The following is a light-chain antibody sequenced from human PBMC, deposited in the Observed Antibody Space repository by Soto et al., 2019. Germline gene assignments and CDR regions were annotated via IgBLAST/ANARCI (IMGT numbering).Light chain of an antibody. Sequence: EIVLTQSPGTLSLSPGERATLSCRASQSVRSSFFAWYQQKPGQAPRILIYDVSVRATGIPDRFSGSGSGTDLTLTINRLDPEDFAVYYCQQYENSVMYTFGQGTKLEIK. CDR2: DVS. CDR3: QQYENSVMYT. CDR1: QSVRSSF. J-gene: IGKJ2*01. V-gene: IGKV3-20*01.